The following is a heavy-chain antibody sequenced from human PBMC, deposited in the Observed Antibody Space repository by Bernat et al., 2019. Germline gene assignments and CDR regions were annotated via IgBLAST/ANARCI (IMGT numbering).Heavy chain of an antibody. CDR2: INAGNGNT. V-gene: IGHV1-3*01. CDR3: ARGRGRLWFGELLYDGATGGTGSFDY. D-gene: IGHD3-10*01. CDR1: GYTFTSYP. Sequence: SGGNVEKPRASLKFSGKTYGYTFTSYPMHWLRQAPGQRLEWMGWINAGNGNTKYSQKFQVSVPITRDTSASTAYMELSSLRSEDTAVYYCARGRGRLWFGELLYDGATGGTGSFDYWGQGT. J-gene: IGHJ4*02.